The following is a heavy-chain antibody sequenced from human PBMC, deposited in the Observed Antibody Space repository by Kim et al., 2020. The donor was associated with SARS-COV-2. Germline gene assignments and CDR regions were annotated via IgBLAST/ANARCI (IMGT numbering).Heavy chain of an antibody. Sequence: YFNPAPKSRVTMSVDTSKMQFSLRLSSVTAADTAVYFCARIYSSYFYLDVWGKGTSVTVSS. D-gene: IGHD2-15*01. J-gene: IGHJ6*03. V-gene: IGHV4-39*01. CDR3: ARIYSSYFYLDV.